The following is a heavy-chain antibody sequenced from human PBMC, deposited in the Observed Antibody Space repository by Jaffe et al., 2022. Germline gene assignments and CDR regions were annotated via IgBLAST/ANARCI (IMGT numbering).Heavy chain of an antibody. CDR3: ARADDYGDYVGDAFDI. CDR2: IYHSGST. Sequence: QLQLQESGSGLVKPSQTLSLTCAVSGGSISSGGYSWSWIRQAPGKGLEWIGYIYHSGSTYYNPSLKSRVTISVDRSKNQFSLNLSSVTAADTAVYYCARADDYGDYVGDAFDIWGQGTMVTVSS. V-gene: IGHV4-30-2*01. CDR1: GGSISSGGYS. J-gene: IGHJ3*02. D-gene: IGHD4-17*01.